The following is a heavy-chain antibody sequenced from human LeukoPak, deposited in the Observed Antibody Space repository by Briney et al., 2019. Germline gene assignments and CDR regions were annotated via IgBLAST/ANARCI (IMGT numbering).Heavy chain of an antibody. Sequence: GESLKISCKGSGYSFTSYWIGWVRQMPGKGLEWMGIIYPGDSDTRYSPSFQGQVTISADKSISTAYLQWSSLKASDTAMYYCAKDLHSSSWYNYFQHWGQGTLVTVSS. CDR1: GYSFTSYW. CDR3: AKDLHSSSWYNYFQH. CDR2: IYPGDSDT. V-gene: IGHV5-51*01. D-gene: IGHD6-13*01. J-gene: IGHJ1*01.